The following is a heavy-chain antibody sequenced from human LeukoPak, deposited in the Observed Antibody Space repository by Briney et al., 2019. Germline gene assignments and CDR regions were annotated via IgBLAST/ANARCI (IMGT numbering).Heavy chain of an antibody. CDR1: GFTFSSYA. V-gene: IGHV3-23*01. CDR3: AKEIQKGATTPPGLDY. J-gene: IGHJ4*02. CDR2: TSGSGGST. Sequence: GGSLRLSCAASGFTFSSYAMSWVRQAPGKGLEWVSGTSGSGGSTYYADSVKGRFTISRDNSKNALYLQMNSLRAEDTAVYYCAKEIQKGATTPPGLDYWGQGTLVTVSS. D-gene: IGHD5-12*01.